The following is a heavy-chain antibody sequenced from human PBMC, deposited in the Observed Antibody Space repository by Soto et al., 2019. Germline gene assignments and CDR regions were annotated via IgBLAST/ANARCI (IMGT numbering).Heavy chain of an antibody. CDR1: GFTFSSYG. CDR2: IWYDGSNK. CDR3: ARDCGVAAATYYFDY. J-gene: IGHJ4*02. Sequence: ESGGGVVQPGRSLRLSCAASGFTFSSYGMHWVRQAPGKGLEWVAVIWYDGSNKYYADSVKGRFTISRDNSKNTLYLQMNSLRAEDTAVYYCARDCGVAAATYYFDYWGQGTLVTVSS. D-gene: IGHD6-13*01. V-gene: IGHV3-33*01.